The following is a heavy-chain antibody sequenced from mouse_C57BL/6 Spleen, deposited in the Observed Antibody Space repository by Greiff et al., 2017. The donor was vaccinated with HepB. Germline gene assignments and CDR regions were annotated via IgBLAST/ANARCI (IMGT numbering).Heavy chain of an antibody. J-gene: IGHJ2*01. CDR1: GYTFTDYN. CDR3: ARTYYSNSLFDY. CDR2: INPNNGGT. D-gene: IGHD2-5*01. V-gene: IGHV1-22*01. Sequence: VQLQQSGPELVKPGASVKMSCKASGYTFTDYNMHWVKQSHGKSLEWIGYINPNNGGTSYNQKFKGKATLTVNKSSSTAYMELRSLTSEDSAVYYCARTYYSNSLFDYWGQGTTLTVSS.